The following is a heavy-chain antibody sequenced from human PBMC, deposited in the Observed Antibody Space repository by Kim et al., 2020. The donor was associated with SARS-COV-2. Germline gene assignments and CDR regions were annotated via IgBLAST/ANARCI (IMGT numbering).Heavy chain of an antibody. D-gene: IGHD1-26*01. CDR1: GYKFTNYG. CDR2: ISGDNGDT. Sequence: PSVKVSCKASGYKFTNYGISWVRRAPGQGLEWMGWISGDNGDTSYGQKVQGRVTMTTDTSTSTAYMELSDLKSDDTAVYYCARDTSGTSNGIYYFGVDVWGQGTTLTVS. V-gene: IGHV1-18*01. J-gene: IGHJ6*02. CDR3: ARDTSGTSNGIYYFGVDV.